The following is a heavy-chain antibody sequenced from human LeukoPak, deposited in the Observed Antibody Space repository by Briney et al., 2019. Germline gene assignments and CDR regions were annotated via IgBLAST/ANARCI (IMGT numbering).Heavy chain of an antibody. V-gene: IGHV6-1*01. Sequence: SQTLPLTCAISGDSVSSNSVAWNWIRQSPSRGLEWLGRTYSRSKWYNDYAVSVKSRITINPDTSKNQFSLQLNSVTPEDTAVYFCARVDDGAFDYWGQGTLVTVSS. J-gene: IGHJ4*02. CDR3: ARVDDGAFDY. D-gene: IGHD1-1*01. CDR2: TYSRSKWYN. CDR1: GDSVSSNSVA.